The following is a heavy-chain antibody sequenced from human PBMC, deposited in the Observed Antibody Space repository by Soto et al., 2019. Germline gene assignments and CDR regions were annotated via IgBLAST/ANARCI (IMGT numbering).Heavy chain of an antibody. CDR3: TTPKFWSGVDS. D-gene: IGHD3-3*01. J-gene: IGHJ5*01. V-gene: IGHV3-15*01. CDR2: IRSKRDNGTV. CDR1: GFTFMNAW. Sequence: EVQLVESGGGLVKPGGSLRISCAASGFTFMNAWMSWVRQFPGKGLMWVGRIRSKRDNGTVDLAAPVTGRFTISRDDSNNMLYLQMNSLKTEDTAVYYCTTPKFWSGVDSWGQGALATVSS.